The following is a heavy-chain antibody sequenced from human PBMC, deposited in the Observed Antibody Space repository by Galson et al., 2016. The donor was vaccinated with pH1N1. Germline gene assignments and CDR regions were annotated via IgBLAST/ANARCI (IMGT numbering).Heavy chain of an antibody. CDR3: ACMVRGDYFDY. J-gene: IGHJ4*02. Sequence: SVKVSCKASGYTFTTYGISWVRQAPREGLEWMGWVSTYTGNTNYAQKLQGRVTMTTDTSTTTAYMELRSLRSDDTAVYYCACMVRGDYFDYWGQGTLVTVSS. D-gene: IGHD3-10*01. CDR2: VSTYTGNT. V-gene: IGHV1-18*01. CDR1: GYTFTTYG.